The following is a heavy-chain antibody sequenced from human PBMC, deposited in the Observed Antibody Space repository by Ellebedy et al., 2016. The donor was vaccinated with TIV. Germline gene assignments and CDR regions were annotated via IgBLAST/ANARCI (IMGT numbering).Heavy chain of an antibody. CDR3: ANIWYGRSVDSFDI. D-gene: IGHD3-9*01. Sequence: GGSLRLXXAVSGFIFTNFSMNWVRQAPGKGLVWVSHISDDGRNINYADFVKGRFTISRDNAKNTLFLEMNSLRAEDTAVYYCANIWYGRSVDSFDIWGQGTMVTVSS. V-gene: IGHV3-21*04. CDR1: GFIFTNFS. CDR2: ISDDGRNI. J-gene: IGHJ3*02.